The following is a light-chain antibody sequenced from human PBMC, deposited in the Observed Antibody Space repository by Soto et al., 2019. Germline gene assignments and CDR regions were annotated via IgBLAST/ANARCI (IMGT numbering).Light chain of an antibody. CDR1: QSISSY. V-gene: IGKV1-39*01. J-gene: IGKJ4*01. Sequence: DIQMTQSPSSLSASVGDRVTITCRASQSISSYLNWYQQKPGKAPKVLISGASSLQSGVPLRFSGSGSGTAFTLTISSLQSEDFASYYCQQSHSTPLTFCGGTKVEIK. CDR2: GAS. CDR3: QQSHSTPLT.